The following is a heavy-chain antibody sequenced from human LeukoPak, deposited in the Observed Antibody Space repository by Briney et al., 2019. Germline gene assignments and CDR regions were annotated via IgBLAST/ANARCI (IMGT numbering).Heavy chain of an antibody. CDR3: ARVVHPYDYESSGLTYDAFDI. CDR2: INTNTGNP. Sequence: LEWLGWINTNTGNPTYAQGFTGQFVFSLDTSVNTAYLQISSLKAEDTAVYYCARVVHPYDYESSGLTYDAFDIWGQGTMVTVSS. D-gene: IGHD3-22*01. V-gene: IGHV7-4-1*02. J-gene: IGHJ3*02.